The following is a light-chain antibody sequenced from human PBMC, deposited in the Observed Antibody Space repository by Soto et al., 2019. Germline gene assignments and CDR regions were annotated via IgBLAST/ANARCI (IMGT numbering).Light chain of an antibody. J-gene: IGLJ2*01. CDR2: RNN. CDR3: AAGNDSLGGVV. V-gene: IGLV1-47*01. Sequence: QSVLTQPPSASGTPGQRVTISCSGSSSNIGSNYVYWYQQLPGTAPKLLIYRNNQRPSGVPDRFSGSKSGTSASLAISGLGSEVEAVYNWAAGNDSLGGVVFGGGTKL. CDR1: SSNIGSNY.